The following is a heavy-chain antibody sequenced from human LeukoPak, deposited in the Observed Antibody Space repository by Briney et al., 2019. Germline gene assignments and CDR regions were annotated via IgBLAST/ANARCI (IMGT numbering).Heavy chain of an antibody. Sequence: PSETLSLTCTVSGGSISSSSYYWGWIRQPPGKGLEWIGSIYYSGSTYYNPSLKSRVTISVDTSKNQFSLKLSSVTAADTAVYYCARHAPYSSIPTLGWFDPWGQGTLVTVSS. J-gene: IGHJ5*02. CDR2: IYYSGST. CDR1: GGSISSSSYY. V-gene: IGHV4-39*01. CDR3: ARHAPYSSIPTLGWFDP. D-gene: IGHD6-19*01.